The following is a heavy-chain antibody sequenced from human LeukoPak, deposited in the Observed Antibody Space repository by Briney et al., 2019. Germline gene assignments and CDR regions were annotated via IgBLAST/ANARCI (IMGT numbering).Heavy chain of an antibody. CDR2: ITPSGART. V-gene: IGHV1-46*01. J-gene: IGHJ4*02. CDR3: ARSPDLFYFDY. D-gene: IGHD1-14*01. CDR1: GYTFTSYY. Sequence: GASVKLSCTASGYTFTSYYMHWVRQAPGQGLEWLGIITPSGARTTYAQKFQGRVTITRDTSTSTVYMELSSLRSEDTAVYYCARSPDLFYFDYWGQGTLVTVSS.